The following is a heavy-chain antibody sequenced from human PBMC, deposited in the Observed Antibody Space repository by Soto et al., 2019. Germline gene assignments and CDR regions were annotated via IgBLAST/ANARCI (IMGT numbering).Heavy chain of an antibody. CDR3: ARGYQLPPGGDWFDP. CDR2: INAGNGNT. Sequence: GASVKVSCKASGYSFTSYALHWVRQAPGQRLEWMGWINAGNGNTKYSQKWQGRVTISRDTSATTAYMEVSSLKSEDTAVYYCARGYQLPPGGDWFDPWGQGTLVTVSS. D-gene: IGHD2-2*01. V-gene: IGHV1-3*01. CDR1: GYSFTSYA. J-gene: IGHJ5*02.